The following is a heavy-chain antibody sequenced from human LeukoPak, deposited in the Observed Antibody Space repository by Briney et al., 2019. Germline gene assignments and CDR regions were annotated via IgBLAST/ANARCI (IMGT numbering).Heavy chain of an antibody. CDR3: ARAKRGSCCNFDY. D-gene: IGHD2-15*01. Sequence: GGTPRLSRAASGFTPSAYYMSWIGQAAGPGLEGVSYIRSSGSTIYYADSVKGRFTISRDNAKNSLYLQMNSLRAEDTAVYYCARAKRGSCCNFDYWGQGTLVTVSS. CDR2: IRSSGSTI. CDR1: GFTPSAYY. V-gene: IGHV3-11*01. J-gene: IGHJ4*02.